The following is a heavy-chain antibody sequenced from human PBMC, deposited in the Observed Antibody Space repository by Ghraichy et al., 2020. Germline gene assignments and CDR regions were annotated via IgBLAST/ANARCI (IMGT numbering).Heavy chain of an antibody. J-gene: IGHJ6*02. CDR3: ARTISGSTSYYFYGMDV. D-gene: IGHD1-7*01. CDR2: ISSSSSYI. V-gene: IGHV3-21*01. CDR1: GFSFSSHS. Sequence: GGSLRLSCAASGFSFSSHSMNWVRQAPGKGLEWVSSISSSSSYIYHADSLKGRFTISRDNAKNSLYLQMHSLRAEDTAVYYCARTISGSTSYYFYGMDVWGHGTTVSVSS.